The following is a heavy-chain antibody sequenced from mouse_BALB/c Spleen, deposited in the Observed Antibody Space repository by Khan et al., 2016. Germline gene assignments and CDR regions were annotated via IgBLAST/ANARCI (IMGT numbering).Heavy chain of an antibody. J-gene: IGHJ2*01. V-gene: IGHV1-4*01. D-gene: IGHD2-1*01. Sequence: QVKLQQSGAELARPGASVKMSCKASGYTFTIYTMHWVKQRPGQGLEWIGDISPSSGNTNNNQKFKDKATLTADKSYSTTYMQLGSLTSEDSGGYYSARSRCMGGNYLYDYWGQGTTLTVSS. CDR3: ARSRCMGGNYLYDY. CDR2: ISPSSGNT. CDR1: GYTFTIYT.